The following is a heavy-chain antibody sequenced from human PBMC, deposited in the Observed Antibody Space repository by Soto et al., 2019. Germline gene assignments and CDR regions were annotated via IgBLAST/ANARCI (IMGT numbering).Heavy chain of an antibody. Sequence: GASVKVSCKASGGTFSSYAISWVRQAPGQGLEWMGGIIPIFGTANYAQKFQGRVTITADESTSTAYMELSSLRSEDTAVYYCARDRARGSYPEWDYWGQGTLVTVSS. CDR2: IIPIFGTA. D-gene: IGHD1-26*01. CDR1: GGTFSSYA. CDR3: ARDRARGSYPEWDY. J-gene: IGHJ4*02. V-gene: IGHV1-69*13.